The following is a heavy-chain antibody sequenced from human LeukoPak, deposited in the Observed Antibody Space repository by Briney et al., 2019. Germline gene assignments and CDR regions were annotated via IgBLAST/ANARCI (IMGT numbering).Heavy chain of an antibody. CDR3: ANGSPATIFGVVAMGY. V-gene: IGHV1-18*01. Sequence: ASVKVSCKASGYTFTSYGISWVRQAPGQGLEWMGWISAYNGNTNYAQKLQGRVTMTTDTSTSTAYMELRSLRSDDTAVYYCANGSPATIFGVVAMGYWGQGTLVTVSS. D-gene: IGHD3-3*01. CDR1: GYTFTSYG. J-gene: IGHJ4*02. CDR2: ISAYNGNT.